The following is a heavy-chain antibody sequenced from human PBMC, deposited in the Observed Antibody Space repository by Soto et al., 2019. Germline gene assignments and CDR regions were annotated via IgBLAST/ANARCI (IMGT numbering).Heavy chain of an antibody. CDR1: GIPITIKG. D-gene: IGHD4-4*01. CDR2: ISPNGQGI. V-gene: IGHV3-23*01. CDR3: AKDHQYPRYYFHY. Sequence: GYXKHSCCGSGIPITIKGVSCFRQAPGKGLEWVSAISPNGQGIWYADSVKGRFTISRDISRNTVFLQMDSLRAEDTAVYYCAKDHQYPRYYFHYPGETTLVTVYS. J-gene: IGHJ4*02.